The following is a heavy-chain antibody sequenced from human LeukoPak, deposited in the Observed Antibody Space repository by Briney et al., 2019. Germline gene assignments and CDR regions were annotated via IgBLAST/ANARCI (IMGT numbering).Heavy chain of an antibody. CDR1: GDSISSYY. J-gene: IGHJ4*02. Sequence: PSEPLSLTCTVSGDSISSYYWSWIRQPPGKGLEWIGYIYYSGSTNYNPSLKSRVTISVDKSKNQFSLKLSSVTAADTAVYYCARQASGANTYYFDYWGQGTLVTVSS. CDR2: IYYSGST. D-gene: IGHD2-8*02. CDR3: ARQASGANTYYFDY. V-gene: IGHV4-59*12.